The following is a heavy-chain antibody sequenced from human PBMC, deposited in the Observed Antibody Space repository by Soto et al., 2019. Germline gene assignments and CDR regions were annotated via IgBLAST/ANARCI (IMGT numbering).Heavy chain of an antibody. CDR3: ARIDGSGSYSYYFDY. CDR2: IIPIFGTA. J-gene: IGHJ4*02. V-gene: IGHV1-69*13. D-gene: IGHD1-26*01. CDR1: GGAFSSYA. Sequence: SVKVSCKDSGGAFSSYAISWVRQAPGQGLEWMGGIIPIFGTANYAQKFQGRVTITADESTSTAYMELSSLRSEDTAVYYCARIDGSGSYSYYFDYWGQGTLVTVSS.